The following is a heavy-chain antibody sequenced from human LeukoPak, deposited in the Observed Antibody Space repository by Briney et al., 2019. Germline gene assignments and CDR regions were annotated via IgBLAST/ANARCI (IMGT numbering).Heavy chain of an antibody. CDR2: IYVTGNFI. Sequence: GGSLRLSCSTSGFTFSRFSMRWVRQAPGKGLEWVASIYVTGNFISYAGSVKGRFTISRDNANTSVYLQMSSLRADDTAVYYCAREFNTIGNFDYWGQGTLVTVSS. V-gene: IGHV3-21*06. CDR1: GFTFSRFS. D-gene: IGHD3-10*01. J-gene: IGHJ4*02. CDR3: AREFNTIGNFDY.